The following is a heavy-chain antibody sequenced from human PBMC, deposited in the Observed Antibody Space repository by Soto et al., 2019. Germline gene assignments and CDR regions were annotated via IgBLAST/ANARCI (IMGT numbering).Heavy chain of an antibody. CDR3: ARVYYYELTSSFDY. J-gene: IGHJ4*02. Sequence: QLQESGSGLVKPSQTLSLTCTVFDGSLSRGGYSWGWIRQPPGKGLEWIGHIYQTGTTYYNPSLKSQVTVSIDWSKSQFSLKLTSATAADTAVYFCARVYYYELTSSFDYWGQGTLVTVSS. CDR1: DGSLSRGGYS. CDR2: IYQTGTT. V-gene: IGHV4-30-2*01. D-gene: IGHD3-22*01.